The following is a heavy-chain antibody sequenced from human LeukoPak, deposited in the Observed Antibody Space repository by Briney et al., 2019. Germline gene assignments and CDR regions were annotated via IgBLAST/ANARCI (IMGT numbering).Heavy chain of an antibody. CDR3: TSEILMATSHFDY. J-gene: IGHJ4*02. CDR1: GFTFGDYY. D-gene: IGHD5-24*01. V-gene: IGHV3-49*04. Sequence: GGSLRLSCTASGFTFGDYYMSWVRQAPGQGLEWVGFIRSKAYGVTTQYAASVKGRFTTSRDDTKSIAYLQMNRLKTEDTAVYYCTSEILMATSHFDYWGQGAPVTVSS. CDR2: IRSKAYGVTT.